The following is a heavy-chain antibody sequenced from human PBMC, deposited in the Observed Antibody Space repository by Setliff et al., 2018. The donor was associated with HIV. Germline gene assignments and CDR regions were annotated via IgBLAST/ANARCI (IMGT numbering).Heavy chain of an antibody. CDR2: FYYSGRT. V-gene: IGHV4-39*01. CDR1: GGPINSSTYY. Sequence: SETLSLTFTVSGGPINSSTYYWGWIRQPPGKGLEWIGSFYYSGRTYYSPSLRSRVTISVDTSKNQFSLRLSSVTAADTAVYYCARGSKGGFFDYWGQGTLVTVSS. D-gene: IGHD3-16*01. CDR3: ARGSKGGFFDY. J-gene: IGHJ4*02.